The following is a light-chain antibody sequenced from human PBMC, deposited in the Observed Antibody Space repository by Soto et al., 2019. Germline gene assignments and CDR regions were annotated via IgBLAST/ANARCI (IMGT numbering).Light chain of an antibody. Sequence: AIHMNKTPSSLSASVGDRVTITCRASQGIRNALGWYQQKPGKAPKLLIYAASSLQSGAPSRFSGSGSGTDFTLTISGLHPEDFATYYCLQDYNYPRTFGQGTKVDFK. CDR1: QGIRNA. CDR2: AAS. V-gene: IGKV1-6*01. J-gene: IGKJ1*01. CDR3: LQDYNYPRT.